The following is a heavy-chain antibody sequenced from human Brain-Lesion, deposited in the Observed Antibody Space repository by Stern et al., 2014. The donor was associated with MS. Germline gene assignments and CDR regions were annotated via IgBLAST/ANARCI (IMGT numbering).Heavy chain of an antibody. Sequence: VQLVESGPGLVKPSETLSLTCTVAGGSVSSTSYAWAWIRQPPGKGLEWIGTIYYSGKTYYSPSLKSRLTISLDTSKNPFSPPGRSVTAADTAVYYCAGEEDIRYCSGGSCTGNWFDPWGQGTLVTVSS. CDR2: IYYSGKT. CDR3: AGEEDIRYCSGGSCTGNWFDP. CDR1: GGSVSSTSYA. V-gene: IGHV4-39*01. J-gene: IGHJ5*02. D-gene: IGHD2-15*01.